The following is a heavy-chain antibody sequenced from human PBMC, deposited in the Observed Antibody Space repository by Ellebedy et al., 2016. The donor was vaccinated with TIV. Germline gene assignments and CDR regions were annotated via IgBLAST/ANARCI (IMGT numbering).Heavy chain of an antibody. CDR3: ASRPNGDYHFLDY. CDR2: IYSGGGT. V-gene: IGHV3-66*01. D-gene: IGHD4-17*01. J-gene: IGHJ4*02. CDR1: GFIVSSNY. Sequence: GESLKISCAASGFIVSSNYMSWVRQAPGKGLERVSIIYSGGGTYYADSVKGRFTISRDNSKNTLYLQMNSLRVEDTAVYYCASRPNGDYHFLDYWGQGTLVTVSS.